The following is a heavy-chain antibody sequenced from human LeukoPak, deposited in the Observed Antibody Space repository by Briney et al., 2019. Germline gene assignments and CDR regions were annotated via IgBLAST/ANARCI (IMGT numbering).Heavy chain of an antibody. CDR1: GYTFTGYY. D-gene: IGHD2-15*01. Sequence: ASVKVSCKASGYTFTGYYMHWVRQAPGQRLEWMGWINPNSGGTNHAQKFQGRVTMTRDTSISTAYMELSRLRSDDTAVYYCARGYCSGGSCYSDAFDIWGQGTMVTVSS. CDR2: INPNSGGT. CDR3: ARGYCSGGSCYSDAFDI. V-gene: IGHV1-2*02. J-gene: IGHJ3*02.